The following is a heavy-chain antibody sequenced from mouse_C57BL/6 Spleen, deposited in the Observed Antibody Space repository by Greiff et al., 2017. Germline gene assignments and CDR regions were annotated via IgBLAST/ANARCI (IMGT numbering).Heavy chain of an antibody. CDR3: AGYTQRYFDV. D-gene: IGHD1-3*01. J-gene: IGHJ1*03. CDR1: GYTFTSYW. Sequence: QVQLQQPGTELVKPGASVKLSCKASGYTFTSYWMHWVKQRPGQGLEWIGNINPSKGGTKYNEKFKSKATLTVDKYSSTAYMQLSSLTAEDSAVYYGAGYTQRYFDVWGTGTTVTVSS. V-gene: IGHV1-53*01. CDR2: INPSKGGT.